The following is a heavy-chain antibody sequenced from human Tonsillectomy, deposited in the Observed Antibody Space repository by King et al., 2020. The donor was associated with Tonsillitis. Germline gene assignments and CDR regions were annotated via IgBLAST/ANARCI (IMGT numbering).Heavy chain of an antibody. Sequence: VQLVESGGGVVQPGRSLRLSCAASGFTFSSYAMHWVRQAPGKGLEWVAVISFDGSNKYYADSVKGRFTISRDNYKNTVYVQMNSLRGEDTAVYYCARHDGALDYYYYGMDVWGQGTTVTVSS. V-gene: IGHV3-30-3*01. CDR1: GFTFSSYA. CDR2: ISFDGSNK. D-gene: IGHD4-17*01. J-gene: IGHJ6*02. CDR3: ARHDGALDYYYYGMDV.